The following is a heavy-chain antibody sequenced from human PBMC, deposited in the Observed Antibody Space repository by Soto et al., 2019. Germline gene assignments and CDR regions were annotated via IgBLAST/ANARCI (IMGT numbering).Heavy chain of an antibody. CDR2: TYYRSKWYT. CDR3: AIRASYYDSSGYFDY. D-gene: IGHD3-22*01. Sequence: SQTLSLSCGISGNSVTSNVVAWHWIRQSPSRGLEWLGRTYYRSKWYTDYAVSVKSRITINPDTSKNQFSLQLNSVTPEDTAVYYCAIRASYYDSSGYFDYWGQGTLVTVSS. J-gene: IGHJ4*02. V-gene: IGHV6-1*01. CDR1: GNSVTSNVVA.